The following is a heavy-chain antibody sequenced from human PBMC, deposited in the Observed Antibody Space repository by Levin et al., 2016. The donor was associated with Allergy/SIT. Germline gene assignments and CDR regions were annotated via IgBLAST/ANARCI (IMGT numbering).Heavy chain of an antibody. J-gene: IGHJ4*02. CDR3: ARVFYWNYNLDY. CDR1: GYTFTGYY. Sequence: PSVKVSCKASGYTFTGYYMHWVRQAPGQGLEWMGWINPNSGGTNYAQKFQGRVTMTRDTSISTAYMELSRLRSDDTAVYYCARVFYWNYNLDYWGQGTLVTVSS. CDR2: INPNSGGT. D-gene: IGHD1-7*01. V-gene: IGHV1-2*02.